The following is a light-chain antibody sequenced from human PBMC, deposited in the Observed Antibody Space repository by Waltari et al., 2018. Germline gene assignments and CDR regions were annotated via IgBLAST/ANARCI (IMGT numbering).Light chain of an antibody. Sequence: QSALTQPASVSGSPGQSITISCPGTSSDVGGYNYVSWYQQHPAKAPKLMIYEVSNRPSGVSNRFSGSKSGNTASLTISGLQAEDEADYYCSSYTSSSTVVFGGGTKLTVL. J-gene: IGLJ2*01. V-gene: IGLV2-14*01. CDR1: SSDVGGYNY. CDR3: SSYTSSSTVV. CDR2: EVS.